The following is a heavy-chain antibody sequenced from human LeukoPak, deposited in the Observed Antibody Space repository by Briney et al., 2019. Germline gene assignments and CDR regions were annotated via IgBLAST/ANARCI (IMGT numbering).Heavy chain of an antibody. J-gene: IGHJ4*02. V-gene: IGHV3-53*01. CDR2: MYSRGDT. Sequence: GGSLRLSCAASGFTVSDNYMSWVRQAPGKGQEWVSVMYSRGDTYYADSVKGRFTFSRDISKNTLYLQMNGLRTEDTAMYYCARDAPQVPAAGVLASWGQGTLVTVSS. CDR3: ARDAPQVPAAGVLAS. CDR1: GFTVSDNY. D-gene: IGHD2-2*01.